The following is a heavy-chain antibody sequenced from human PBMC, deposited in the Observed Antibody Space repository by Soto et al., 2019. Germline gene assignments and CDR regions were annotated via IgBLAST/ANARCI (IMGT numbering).Heavy chain of an antibody. CDR1: GYTFTSCA. CDR2: IHAGNGDI. V-gene: IGHV1-3*01. CDR3: ARDSGYGSRASVNHYLDY. Sequence: GASVKVSCKASGYTFTSCAIHWLRQAPGQSLEWVGWIHAGNGDIKYSQKFQGRVTITGDTSASTAYMELSSLRAEDTAVYYCARDSGYGSRASVNHYLDYWGQGTLVTVSS. D-gene: IGHD3-10*01. J-gene: IGHJ4*01.